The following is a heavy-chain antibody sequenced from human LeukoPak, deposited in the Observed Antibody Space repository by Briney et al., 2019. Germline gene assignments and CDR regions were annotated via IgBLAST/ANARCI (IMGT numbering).Heavy chain of an antibody. Sequence: PGGSLRLSCAASGFTFSDYYMSLIRQAPGKGLEWVSYISSSGSTIYYADSVKGRFTISRDNAKNSLYLQMNSLRAEDTAVYYCARGLWFGEFTNPYFDYWGQGTLVTVSS. J-gene: IGHJ4*02. D-gene: IGHD3-10*01. V-gene: IGHV3-11*01. CDR3: ARGLWFGEFTNPYFDY. CDR1: GFTFSDYY. CDR2: ISSSGSTI.